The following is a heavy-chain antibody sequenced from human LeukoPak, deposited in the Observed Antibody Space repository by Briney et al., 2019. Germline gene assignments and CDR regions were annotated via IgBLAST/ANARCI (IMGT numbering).Heavy chain of an antibody. CDR3: ASEGLRIIDY. Sequence: GGSLRLSCEGFGFTFGDCGMSWVRQAPGKGLEWVSGINWDGGSPRYADSVKGRFTISRDNAKNSLYLQMNSLIAEDTAVYYCASEGLRIIDYWGQGTLVTVSS. V-gene: IGHV3-20*04. CDR1: GFTFGDCG. CDR2: INWDGGSP. J-gene: IGHJ4*02. D-gene: IGHD2-15*01.